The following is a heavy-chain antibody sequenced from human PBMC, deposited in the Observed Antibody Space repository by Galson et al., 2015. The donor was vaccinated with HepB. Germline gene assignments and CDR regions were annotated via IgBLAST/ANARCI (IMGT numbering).Heavy chain of an antibody. Sequence: SLRLSCAASGFTFSSYAMHWVRQAPGKGLEWVAVISYDGSNKYYADSVKGRFTISRDNSKNTLYLQMNSLRAEDTAVYYCARAGRLTEYCSSTSCSRGYYYYYMDVWGKGTTVTVSS. CDR3: ARAGRLTEYCSSTSCSRGYYYYYMDV. CDR2: ISYDGSNK. D-gene: IGHD2-2*01. V-gene: IGHV3-30-3*01. CDR1: GFTFSSYA. J-gene: IGHJ6*03.